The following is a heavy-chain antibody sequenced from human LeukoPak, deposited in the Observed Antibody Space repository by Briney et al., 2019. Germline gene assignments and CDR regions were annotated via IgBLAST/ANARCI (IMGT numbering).Heavy chain of an antibody. CDR1: GFTFSSYA. Sequence: GGSLRLSCAASGFTFSSYAINWVRQAPGKRLEWVSSITGNGRDTYYADSVKGRITISRDNSKNTLYLQMNSLRAEDTAVYYCARRAGAYSHPYDYWGQGTLVTVSS. V-gene: IGHV3-23*01. J-gene: IGHJ4*02. CDR3: ARRAGAYSHPYDY. D-gene: IGHD4/OR15-4a*01. CDR2: ITGNGRDT.